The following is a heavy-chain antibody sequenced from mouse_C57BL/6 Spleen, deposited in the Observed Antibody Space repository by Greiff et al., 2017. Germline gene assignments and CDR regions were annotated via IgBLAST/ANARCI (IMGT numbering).Heavy chain of an antibody. D-gene: IGHD3-2*02. CDR1: GYTFTSYW. V-gene: IGHV1-55*01. J-gene: IGHJ4*01. CDR2: IYPGSGST. CDR3: ARRGLRISGMDD. Sequence: VQLQQPGAELVKPGASVKMSCKASGYTFTSYWITWVKQRPGQGLEWIGDIYPGSGSTNYNEKFKSKATLTVDTSSSTAYMQLSSLTSEDSAVYYCARRGLRISGMDDWGQGTSVTVSS.